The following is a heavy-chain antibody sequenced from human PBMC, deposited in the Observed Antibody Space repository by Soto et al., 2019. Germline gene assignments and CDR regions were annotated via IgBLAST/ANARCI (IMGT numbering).Heavy chain of an antibody. CDR2: ISAYNGNT. J-gene: IGHJ4*02. Sequence: ASVKVSCKASGYTFTSYGISWVRQAPGQGLEWMGWISAYNGNTNYAQKLQGRVTMTTDTSTSTAYMELRSLRSDDTAVYYCARVDDYGDYDTKPFDYWGQGTLVTVSS. CDR1: GYTFTSYG. CDR3: ARVDDYGDYDTKPFDY. V-gene: IGHV1-18*01. D-gene: IGHD4-17*01.